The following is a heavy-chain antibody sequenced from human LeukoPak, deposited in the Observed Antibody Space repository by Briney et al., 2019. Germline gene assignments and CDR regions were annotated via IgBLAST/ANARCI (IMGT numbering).Heavy chain of an antibody. V-gene: IGHV1-8*03. Sequence: SVKVSRKASGYTFTSYDNNWVRQAAAQGLEWMGWMNANSGNTGYEQKFQGRVTITRNTSMSTAYMELSSLRSEDTAVYSCARGPSWPGYSQPYYFDYWGQGTLVTVPS. CDR2: MNANSGNT. J-gene: IGHJ4*02. CDR1: GYTFTSYD. D-gene: IGHD3/OR15-3a*01. CDR3: ARGPSWPGYSQPYYFDY.